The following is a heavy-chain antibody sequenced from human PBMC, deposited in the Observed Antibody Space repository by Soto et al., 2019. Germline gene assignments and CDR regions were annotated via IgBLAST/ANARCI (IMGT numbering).Heavy chain of an antibody. V-gene: IGHV1-3*01. CDR1: GYMFTKSA. D-gene: IGHD6-19*01. Sequence: ASVKVSCKASGYMFTKSAMHWVRQAPGQRLEWMGWISGDSGNTKYSPKLQDRVTITRDTSASTAYMELSSLRSEDTALYYCARDGVAAGNINFEYWGQGTLV. CDR2: ISGDSGNT. J-gene: IGHJ4*01. CDR3: ARDGVAAGNINFEY.